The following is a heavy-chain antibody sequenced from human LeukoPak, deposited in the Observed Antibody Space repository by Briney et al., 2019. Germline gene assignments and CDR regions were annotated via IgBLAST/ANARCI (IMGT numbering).Heavy chain of an antibody. Sequence: GGSLRLSCAASGFTFSDYYMSWIRQAPGKGLEWVGFIRSKAYGGTTEYAASVKGRFIISRDDSKSIAYLQMNSLKTEDTAVYYCTRARYYDSSGEYYFDYWGQGTLVTVSS. CDR2: IRSKAYGGTT. CDR1: GFTFSDYY. J-gene: IGHJ4*02. V-gene: IGHV3-49*03. D-gene: IGHD3-22*01. CDR3: TRARYYDSSGEYYFDY.